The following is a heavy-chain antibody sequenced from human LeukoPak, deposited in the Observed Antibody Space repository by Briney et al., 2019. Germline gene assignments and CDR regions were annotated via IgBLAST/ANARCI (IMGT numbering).Heavy chain of an antibody. CDR2: GHHSESS. Sequence: SETLSLTCAVSGDSVTSTYWSWIRQPPGKGLEWIAYGHHSESSNYNPSFRSRVIIPVDTSRNQFSLRLSSVTAADTAIYYCARESAGSLHDSTAAFHYWGQGILVIVSS. V-gene: IGHV4-59*02. D-gene: IGHD2-8*02. J-gene: IGHJ4*02. CDR3: ARESAGSLHDSTAAFHY. CDR1: GDSVTSTY.